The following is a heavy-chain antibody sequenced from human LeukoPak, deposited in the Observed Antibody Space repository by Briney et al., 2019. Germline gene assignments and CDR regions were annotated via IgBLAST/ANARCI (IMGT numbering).Heavy chain of an antibody. Sequence: LSLTCAVYGGSFSGYYWSWIRQPPGKGLEWVSYISSSGSTIYYADSVKGRFTISRDNAKNSLYLQMNSLRAEDTAVYYCAQYCSGGSCYKGGYWGQGTLVTVSS. CDR1: GGSFSGYY. CDR3: AQYCSGGSCYKGGY. D-gene: IGHD2-15*01. CDR2: ISSSGSTI. J-gene: IGHJ4*02. V-gene: IGHV3-11*01.